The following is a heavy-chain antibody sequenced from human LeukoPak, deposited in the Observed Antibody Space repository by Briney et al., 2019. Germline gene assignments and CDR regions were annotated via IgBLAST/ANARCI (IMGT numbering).Heavy chain of an antibody. V-gene: IGHV4-34*01. CDR3: ATSRASTRWGGANYFDY. J-gene: IGHJ4*02. Sequence: SETLSLTCAVYGGSFSGYYWSWIRQPPGKGLEWIGEINHSGSTNYNPSLKSRVTLSVDTSKNQFSLKLSSVTAADTAVYYCATSRASTRWGGANYFDYWGQGTLVTVSS. D-gene: IGHD3-16*01. CDR1: GGSFSGYY. CDR2: INHSGST.